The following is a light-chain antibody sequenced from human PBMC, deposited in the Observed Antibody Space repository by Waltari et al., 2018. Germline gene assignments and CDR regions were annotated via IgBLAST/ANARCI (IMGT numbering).Light chain of an antibody. CDR2: AVS. J-gene: IGKJ1*01. CDR3: MQGTHWPPWT. CDR1: QSLVHSNGNTY. V-gene: IGKV2-30*02. Sequence: DVVLTQSPLSLPVTLGQPASISCRSRQSLVHSNGNTYLSWLQQRPGQSPRRRIYAVSNRDSGVPDRFSGSGSGTDFTLKISRVEAEDIGVYYCMQGTHWPPWTFGQGTKVEIK.